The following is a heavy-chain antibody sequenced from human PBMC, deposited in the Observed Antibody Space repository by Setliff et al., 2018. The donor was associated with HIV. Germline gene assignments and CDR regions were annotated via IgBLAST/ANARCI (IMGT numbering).Heavy chain of an antibody. D-gene: IGHD4-17*01. Sequence: GGSLRLSCAASGFTFSSYGMHWVRQAPGKGLEWVAVIWYDGSNKYYADSVKGRFTISRDNSKNTLYLQMNSLRAEDTAVYYCARDARASYGDYVEYYYYYMDVWGKGTTGTVSS. CDR1: GFTFSSYG. CDR2: IWYDGSNK. J-gene: IGHJ6*03. CDR3: ARDARASYGDYVEYYYYYMDV. V-gene: IGHV3-33*01.